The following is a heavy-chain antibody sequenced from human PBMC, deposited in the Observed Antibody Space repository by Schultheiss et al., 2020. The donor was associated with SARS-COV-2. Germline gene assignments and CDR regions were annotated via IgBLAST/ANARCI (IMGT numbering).Heavy chain of an antibody. CDR2: IKSKTDGGTT. Sequence: GGSLRLSCAASGFTFSSYAMSWVRQAPGKGLEWVGRIKSKTDGGTTDYAAPVKGRFTISRDDSKNTLYLQMNSLKTEDTAVYYCTTPSTTVTTGWVYWGQGTLVTVSS. CDR3: TTPSTTVTTGWVY. CDR1: GFTFSSYA. V-gene: IGHV3-15*01. D-gene: IGHD4-11*01. J-gene: IGHJ4*02.